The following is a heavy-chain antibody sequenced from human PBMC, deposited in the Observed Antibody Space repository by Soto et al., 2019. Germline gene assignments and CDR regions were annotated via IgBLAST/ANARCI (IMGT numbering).Heavy chain of an antibody. CDR1: GGSFSGYY. CDR3: ARFDSSGWYFDY. V-gene: IGHV4-34*01. Sequence: QVQLPQWGAGLLRPSETLSLTCAVYGGSFSGYYWSWIRQPPGKGLQWIGKINHIGTTNYNPSLKSRVTISVDTSKNQFSLKLSSVTAADTAAYYCARFDSSGWYFDYWGQGNLVIVSS. D-gene: IGHD6-19*01. J-gene: IGHJ4*02. CDR2: INHIGTT.